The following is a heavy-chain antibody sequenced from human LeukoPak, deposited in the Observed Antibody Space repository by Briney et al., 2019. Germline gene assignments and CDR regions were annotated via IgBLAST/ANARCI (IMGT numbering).Heavy chain of an antibody. Sequence: GESLRLSCTASGFSSRTHSMSWVRQAPGKGLEWVANIRPDGGERYYGDSLKGRFTISRDNDKNSLYLQMNFLRADDTAIYYCTRQGDWNFEFWGQGTLVTVSS. V-gene: IGHV3-7*03. J-gene: IGHJ4*02. CDR2: IRPDGGER. CDR3: TRQGDWNFEF. D-gene: IGHD3/OR15-3a*01. CDR1: GFSSRTHS.